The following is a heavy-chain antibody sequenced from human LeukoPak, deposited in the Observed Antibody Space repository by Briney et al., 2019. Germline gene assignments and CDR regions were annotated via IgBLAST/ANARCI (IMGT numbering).Heavy chain of an antibody. Sequence: SVKVSCKASGGTFNSYAISWVRQAPGQGLEWMGGIIPIFGTANYAQKFQGRVTITADESKSTAYMEVSRLRSEDTAVYYCARPKRSFTMVRGTYYGMDVWGKGTTVTVSS. J-gene: IGHJ6*04. CDR1: GGTFNSYA. V-gene: IGHV1-69*01. D-gene: IGHD3-10*01. CDR3: ARPKRSFTMVRGTYYGMDV. CDR2: IIPIFGTA.